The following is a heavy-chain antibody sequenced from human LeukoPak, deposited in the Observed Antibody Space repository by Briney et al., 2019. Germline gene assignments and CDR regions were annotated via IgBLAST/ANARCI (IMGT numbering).Heavy chain of an antibody. CDR1: GFTFNNYW. D-gene: IGHD2-2*02. V-gene: IGHV3-74*01. Sequence: PGGSLRLSCAASGFTFNNYWMHWVRHAPGKGLVWVARINSDGSSTSYADSVKGRFTISRDSAKNTLSLQMNSLRAEDTAVYYCARGGYCSSTSCYIPRLFDYWGQGTLVTVSS. CDR3: ARGGYCSSTSCYIPRLFDY. CDR2: INSDGSST. J-gene: IGHJ4*02.